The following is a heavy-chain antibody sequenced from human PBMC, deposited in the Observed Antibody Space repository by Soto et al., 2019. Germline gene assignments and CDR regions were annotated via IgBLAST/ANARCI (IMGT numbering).Heavy chain of an antibody. D-gene: IGHD2-15*01. J-gene: IGHJ6*03. CDR1: GFTFSDYY. CDR2: ISSGGSVI. V-gene: IGHV3-11*01. CDR3: ARRGYCSGGSCYIRMDV. Sequence: QVQLVESGGGLVKPGGSLRLFCAASGFTFSDYYMTWIRQAPGKGLEWVSYISSGGSVIYYADSVKGRFTISRDNAKNSLYLQMNSLRGEDTAVYYCARRGYCSGGSCYIRMDVWGKGTTVTVSS.